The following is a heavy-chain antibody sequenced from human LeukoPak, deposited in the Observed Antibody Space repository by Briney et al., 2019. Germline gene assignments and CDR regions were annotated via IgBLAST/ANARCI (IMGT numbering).Heavy chain of an antibody. V-gene: IGHV3-23*01. Sequence: GGSLRPSCAASGFTLRNYAMSWVRQAPGKGLEWVSAISSGGGTYHADSVKGRFTISRDNSKNTLYLQMNSLRAEDTAMYYCAKDRSSGWDRYFDYWGQGTLVTVSS. CDR2: ISSGGGT. CDR1: GFTLRNYA. D-gene: IGHD6-19*01. CDR3: AKDRSSGWDRYFDY. J-gene: IGHJ4*02.